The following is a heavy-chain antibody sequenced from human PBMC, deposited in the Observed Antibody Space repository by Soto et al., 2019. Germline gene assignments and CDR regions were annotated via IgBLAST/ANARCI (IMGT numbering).Heavy chain of an antibody. Sequence: EVQLVESGGGLVQPGGSLRLSCAASGFTVSNNYMIWFRLPPGKGLEWVSLIYSGGTTYYADSVKGRFTISRDNSKNTLYLQMNSLRVEDTAVYYCARNGWGMATVGMGGRGTLVTVSS. CDR2: IYSGGTT. J-gene: IGHJ4*02. CDR3: ARNGWGMATVGM. V-gene: IGHV3-53*01. CDR1: GFTVSNNY. D-gene: IGHD4-4*01.